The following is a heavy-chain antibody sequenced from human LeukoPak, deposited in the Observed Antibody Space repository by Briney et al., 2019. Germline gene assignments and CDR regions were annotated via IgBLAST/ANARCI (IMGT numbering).Heavy chain of an antibody. Sequence: GGSLRLSCAASGFTFDDYAMHWVRQAPGKGLEWASGISWNSGSIGYADSVKGRFTISRDNAKNSLYLQMNSLRAEDMALYYCAKDRVFRGSGWSFFDYWGQGTLVTVSS. CDR2: ISWNSGSI. CDR1: GFTFDDYA. J-gene: IGHJ4*02. CDR3: AKDRVFRGSGWSFFDY. D-gene: IGHD6-19*01. V-gene: IGHV3-9*03.